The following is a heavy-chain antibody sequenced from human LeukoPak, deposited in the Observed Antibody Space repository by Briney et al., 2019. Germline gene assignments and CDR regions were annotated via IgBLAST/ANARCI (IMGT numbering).Heavy chain of an antibody. Sequence: EASVKVSCKASGGTFSSYAISWVRQAPGQGLEWMGGIIPIFGTANYAQKFQGRVTITADESTGTAYMELSSLRSEDTAVYYCARRGYSYGYSDWFDPWGQGTLVTVSS. CDR1: GGTFSSYA. CDR2: IIPIFGTA. CDR3: ARRGYSYGYSDWFDP. J-gene: IGHJ5*02. V-gene: IGHV1-69*13. D-gene: IGHD5-18*01.